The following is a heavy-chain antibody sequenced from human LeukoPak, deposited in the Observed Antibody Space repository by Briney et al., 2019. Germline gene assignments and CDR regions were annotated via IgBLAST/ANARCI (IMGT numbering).Heavy chain of an antibody. D-gene: IGHD4-23*01. J-gene: IGHJ4*02. V-gene: IGHV4-4*02. CDR3: ARAFYGGKSVDY. Sequence: PSGTLSLTCAVSGGSISSSNWWSWVRQPPGKGLEWIGSIYHSGSTYYNPSLKSRVTISVDTSKNQFSLKLSSVTAADTAVYYCARAFYGGKSVDYWGQGTLVTVSS. CDR1: GGSISSSNW. CDR2: IYHSGST.